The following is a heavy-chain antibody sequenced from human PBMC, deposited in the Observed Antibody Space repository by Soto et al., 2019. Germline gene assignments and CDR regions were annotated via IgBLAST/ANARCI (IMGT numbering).Heavy chain of an antibody. D-gene: IGHD3-3*01. V-gene: IGHV3-23*01. CDR1: GFTFSDYA. Sequence: HPGGSLRLSCAASGFTFSDYAMSWVRQAPGKGLQWVSTIGASTNPYYPDSVKGRFTISRDNSKNTLYLQMNSLRAEDTAVYYCARAEAYYDFWSGSTYYFDYWGQGTLVTVSS. CDR3: ARAEAYYDFWSGSTYYFDY. CDR2: IGASTNP. J-gene: IGHJ4*02.